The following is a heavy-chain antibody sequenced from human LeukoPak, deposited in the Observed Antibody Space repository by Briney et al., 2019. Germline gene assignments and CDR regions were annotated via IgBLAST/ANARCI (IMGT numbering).Heavy chain of an antibody. J-gene: IGHJ5*02. CDR1: GGSISSSSYY. D-gene: IGHD2-8*01. CDR3: ARGSDEDIVLMVYAIWFDP. Sequence: SETLALTCTVSGGSISSSSYYWGWIRQPPGKGLEWIGSIYYSGSTYYNPSLKSRVTISVDTSKNQFSLKLGSVTAADTAVYYCARGSDEDIVLMVYAIWFDPWGQGTLVTVSS. V-gene: IGHV4-39*07. CDR2: IYYSGST.